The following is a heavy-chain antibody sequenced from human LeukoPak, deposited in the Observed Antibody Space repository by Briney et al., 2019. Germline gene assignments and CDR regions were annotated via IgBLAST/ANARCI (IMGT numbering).Heavy chain of an antibody. D-gene: IGHD6-13*01. CDR3: ARGGRSVGYSSSWYDEHFDY. CDR1: GFTFSSYS. J-gene: IGHJ4*02. V-gene: IGHV3-21*04. CDR2: ISSSSGYI. Sequence: PGGSLRLSCAASGFTFSSYSMNWVRQAPGKGLEWVSSISSSSGYIYYVDSVKGRFTISRDNAKKSLYLQMNSLRAEDTAVYYCARGGRSVGYSSSWYDEHFDYWGQGTLVTVSS.